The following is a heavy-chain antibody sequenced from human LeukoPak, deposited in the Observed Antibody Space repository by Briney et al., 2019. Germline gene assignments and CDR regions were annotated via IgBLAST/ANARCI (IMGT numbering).Heavy chain of an antibody. J-gene: IGHJ4*02. D-gene: IGHD3-3*01. CDR3: AKGALITIFGVVPDY. V-gene: IGHV3-23*01. CDR2: ISGSGDDT. Sequence: GGSLRLSCAASGFTFSSYFMTWVRQAPGKGLEWVSAISGSGDDTYYADSVKGRFTISRDNSKNTLYVQMNSLRAEDTAVYYCAKGALITIFGVVPDYWGQGTLVAVSS. CDR1: GFTFSSYF.